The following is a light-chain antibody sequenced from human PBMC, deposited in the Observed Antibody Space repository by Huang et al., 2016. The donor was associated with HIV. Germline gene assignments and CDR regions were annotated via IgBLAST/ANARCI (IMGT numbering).Light chain of an antibody. J-gene: IGKJ4*01. CDR3: QQYDKWPPGLT. V-gene: IGKV3D-15*01. CDR2: DTS. CDR1: QNVRNN. Sequence: EIKMTQSPATLSVSPGGRYTLSCRASQNVRNNLAWYQQKTGQAPRLLIYDTSTRPSGIPARFSGSGSGTEFTLTISGLQSEDFAIYYCQQYDKWPPGLTFGGGTKVEI.